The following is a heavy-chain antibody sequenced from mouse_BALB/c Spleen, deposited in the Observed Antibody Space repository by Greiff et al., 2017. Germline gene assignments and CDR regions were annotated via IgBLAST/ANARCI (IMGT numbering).Heavy chain of an antibody. V-gene: IGHV5-17*02. CDR2: ISSGSSTI. J-gene: IGHJ4*01. CDR1: GFTFSSFG. CDR3: ARYGSSYGGYAMDY. Sequence: EVHLVESGGGLVQPGGSRKLSCAASGFTFSSFGMHWVRQAPEKGLEWVAYISSGSSTIYYADTVKGRFTISRDNPKNTLFLQMTSLRSEDTAMYYCARYGSSYGGYAMDYWGQGTSVTVSS. D-gene: IGHD1-1*01.